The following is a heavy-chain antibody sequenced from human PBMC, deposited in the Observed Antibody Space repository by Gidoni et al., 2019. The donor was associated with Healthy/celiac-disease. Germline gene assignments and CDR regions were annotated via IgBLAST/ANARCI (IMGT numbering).Heavy chain of an antibody. D-gene: IGHD3-22*01. CDR2: IWYDGSNK. CDR1: GFTFSSYG. CDR3: ARTWDSSGYYGFDY. Sequence: QVQLVESGGGVVQPGRSLRLSCAASGFTFSSYGMHWVRQAPGKGLEWVAVIWYDGSNKYYADSVKGRFTISRDNSKNTLYLQMNSLRAEDTAVYYCARTWDSSGYYGFDYWGQGTLVTVSS. V-gene: IGHV3-33*01. J-gene: IGHJ4*02.